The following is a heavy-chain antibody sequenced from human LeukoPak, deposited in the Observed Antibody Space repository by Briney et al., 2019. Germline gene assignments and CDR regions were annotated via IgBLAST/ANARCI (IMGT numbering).Heavy chain of an antibody. CDR2: TYYRSKWYN. Sequence: SQTLSLTFAISGDSVSTNSATWNWLRQSPSRGLEWLGRTYYRSKWYNDYAVSVKSRITINPDTSKNQFSLQLNSVTPEDTAVYYCARDQGLGRYAFDIWGQGTMVTVSS. CDR1: GDSVSTNSAT. V-gene: IGHV6-1*01. D-gene: IGHD7-27*01. J-gene: IGHJ3*02. CDR3: ARDQGLGRYAFDI.